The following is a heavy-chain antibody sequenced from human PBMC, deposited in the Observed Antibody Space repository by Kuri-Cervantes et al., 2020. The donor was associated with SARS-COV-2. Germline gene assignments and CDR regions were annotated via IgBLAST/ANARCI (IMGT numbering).Heavy chain of an antibody. CDR1: GGSISSSSYY. Sequence: SETLSLTCTVSGGSISSSSYYWSWIRQPPGKGLEWIGYIYYSGSTNYNPSLKSRVTISVDTSKNQLSLKLSSVTAADTAVYYCARSYYDFWSGYKRTYYYYYYMDVWGKGTTVTVSS. D-gene: IGHD3-3*01. V-gene: IGHV4-61*01. CDR3: ARSYYDFWSGYKRTYYYYYYMDV. J-gene: IGHJ6*03. CDR2: IYYSGST.